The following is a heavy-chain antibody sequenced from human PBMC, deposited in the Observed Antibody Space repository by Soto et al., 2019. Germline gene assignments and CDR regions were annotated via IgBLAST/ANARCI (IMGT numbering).Heavy chain of an antibody. Sequence: QITLKESGPTLVKPTQTLTLTCTLSGFSLSTSEVGVGWIRQPPGKALEWLALIYWDDDKRYSPYLKSRLTTTKDTSKNQVVLTMTNMDPVDTATYYCAHRFDWYYFDYWGQGTLVTVSS. CDR2: IYWDDDK. CDR1: GFSLSTSEVG. CDR3: AHRFDWYYFDY. J-gene: IGHJ4*02. V-gene: IGHV2-5*02. D-gene: IGHD3-9*01.